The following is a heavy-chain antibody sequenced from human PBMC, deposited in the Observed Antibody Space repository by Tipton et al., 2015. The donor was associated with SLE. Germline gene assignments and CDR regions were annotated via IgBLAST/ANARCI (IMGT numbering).Heavy chain of an antibody. CDR2: INHSGST. D-gene: IGHD7-27*01. CDR1: GGSFSGYY. Sequence: LRLSCAVYGGSFSGYYWSWIRQPPGKGLEWIGEINHSGSTNYNPSLKSRVTISVDTSKNQFSLKLSSVTAADTAVYYCVRGRVPLGDAFDIWGQGTMVTVSS. J-gene: IGHJ3*02. CDR3: VRGRVPLGDAFDI. V-gene: IGHV4-34*01.